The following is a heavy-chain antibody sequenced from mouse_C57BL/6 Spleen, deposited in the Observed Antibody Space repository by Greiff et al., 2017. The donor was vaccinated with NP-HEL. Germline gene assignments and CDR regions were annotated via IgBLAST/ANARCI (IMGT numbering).Heavy chain of an antibody. Sequence: QVQLQQPGAELVMPGASVKLSCKASGHTFTSYWMHWVKQRPGQGLEWIGEIDPSDSYTNYNQKFKGKSTLTVDKSSSTAYMQLSSLTSEDSAVYYCARHYGSSSLYFDYWGQGTTLTVSS. D-gene: IGHD1-1*01. V-gene: IGHV1-69*01. J-gene: IGHJ2*01. CDR1: GHTFTSYW. CDR2: IDPSDSYT. CDR3: ARHYGSSSLYFDY.